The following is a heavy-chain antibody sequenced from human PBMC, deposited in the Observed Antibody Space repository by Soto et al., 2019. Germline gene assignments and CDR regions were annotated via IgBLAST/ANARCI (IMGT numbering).Heavy chain of an antibody. V-gene: IGHV3-7*04. Sequence: GGSLRLSCAASGFTFSSYWMSWVRQAPGKGLEWVANIKQDGSEKYYVDSVKGRFTISRDNAKNSLYLQMNSLRAEDTAVYYWARGVRSDWFFDYRDQGTLVTVSS. J-gene: IGHJ4*02. CDR1: GFTFSSYW. D-gene: IGHD6-19*01. CDR3: ARGVRSDWFFDY. CDR2: IKQDGSEK.